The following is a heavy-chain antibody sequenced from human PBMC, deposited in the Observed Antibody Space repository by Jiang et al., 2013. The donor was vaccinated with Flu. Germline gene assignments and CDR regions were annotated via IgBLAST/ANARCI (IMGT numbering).Heavy chain of an antibody. D-gene: IGHD2-2*01. Sequence: RVTMTRDTSTSTVYMELSSLRSEDTAVYYCARVVPAAMGRDAFDIWGQGTMVTVSS. V-gene: IGHV1-46*01. J-gene: IGHJ3*02. CDR3: ARVVPAAMGRDAFDI.